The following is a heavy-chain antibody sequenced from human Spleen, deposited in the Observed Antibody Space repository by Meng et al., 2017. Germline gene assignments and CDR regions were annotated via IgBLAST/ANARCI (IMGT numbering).Heavy chain of an antibody. Sequence: AQLQRVGAGFLKPSETLSPPCAVYGGSFSGYYWSWIRQTPGKGLEWIGEINHSGSTNYNPSLKSRVTISVDTSKNQFSLKLSSVTAADTAVYYCARGRYGSGWYAAVFDYWGQGTLVTVSS. CDR1: GGSFSGYY. CDR2: INHSGST. CDR3: ARGRYGSGWYAAVFDY. D-gene: IGHD6-19*01. V-gene: IGHV4-34*01. J-gene: IGHJ4*02.